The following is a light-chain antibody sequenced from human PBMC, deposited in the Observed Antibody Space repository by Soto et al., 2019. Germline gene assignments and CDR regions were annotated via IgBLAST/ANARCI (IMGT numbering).Light chain of an antibody. V-gene: IGKV1-5*03. Sequence: DIQMTQSPSTLSASVGDRVSMTCRARRTISTWLAWYQQNPGRAPKLLIHKASSLEGGVPSRLSGSGSGTEFTLTISSLQADGVATYYCQQYDSYISFGGGTKVEIK. J-gene: IGKJ4*01. CDR1: RTISTW. CDR2: KAS. CDR3: QQYDSYIS.